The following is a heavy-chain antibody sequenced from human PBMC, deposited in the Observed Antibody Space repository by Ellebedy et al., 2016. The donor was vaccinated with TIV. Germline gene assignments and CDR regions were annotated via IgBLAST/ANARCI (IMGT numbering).Heavy chain of an antibody. D-gene: IGHD1-14*01. V-gene: IGHV3-48*03. CDR1: GFTFRSYE. CDR3: ARTGGDV. Sequence: PGGSLRLSCAASGFTFRSYEMNLVRQAPGKGLEWLSYISSSGGIIYYADSVKGRFTISRDNPKNSLYLQMNSLRAEDTAVYYCARTGGDVWGQGTTVTVSS. J-gene: IGHJ6*02. CDR2: ISSSGGII.